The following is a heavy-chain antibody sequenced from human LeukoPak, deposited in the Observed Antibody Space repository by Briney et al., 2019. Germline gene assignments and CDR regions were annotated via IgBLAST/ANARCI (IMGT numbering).Heavy chain of an antibody. Sequence: PGRSLRLSCTASGFTFGDYAMSWVRQAPGKGLEWVGFIRSKAYGGTTEYAAPVKGRFTISRDDSKSIAYLQMNSLKTEDTAVYYCTREATYYYGSGSQTQFDYWGQGTLVTVSS. CDR2: IRSKAYGGTT. CDR3: TREATYYYGSGSQTQFDY. CDR1: GFTFGDYA. D-gene: IGHD3-10*01. V-gene: IGHV3-49*04. J-gene: IGHJ4*02.